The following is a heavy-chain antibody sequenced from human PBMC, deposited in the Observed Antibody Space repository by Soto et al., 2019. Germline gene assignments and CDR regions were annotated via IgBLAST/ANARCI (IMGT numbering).Heavy chain of an antibody. J-gene: IGHJ6*02. CDR2: INHSGST. D-gene: IGHD3-10*01. CDR1: GGSFSGYY. Sequence: SETLSLTCAVYGGSFSGYYWSWIRQPPGKGLEWIGEINHSGSTNYNPSLKSRVTISVDTSKNQFSLKLSSVTAADTAVYYCARRNTMVRGVLYYYYHYGMDVWGQGTTVTVSS. V-gene: IGHV4-34*01. CDR3: ARRNTMVRGVLYYYYHYGMDV.